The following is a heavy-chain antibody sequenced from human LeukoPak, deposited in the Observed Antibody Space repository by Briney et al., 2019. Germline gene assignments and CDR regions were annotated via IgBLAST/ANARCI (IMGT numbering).Heavy chain of an antibody. CDR1: GFTFSDHS. V-gene: IGHV3-11*03. Sequence: PGGSLRLSCVASGFTFSDHSMMWVRQAPGTGLEWISYISGSGSDTKYADSVKGRFTISRDNAAKSFYLQMNSLRVDDTAVYYCVRTAGRDGGPNWGQGNLVTVSS. CDR2: ISGSGSDT. D-gene: IGHD2-21*02. CDR3: VRTAGRDGGPN. J-gene: IGHJ4*02.